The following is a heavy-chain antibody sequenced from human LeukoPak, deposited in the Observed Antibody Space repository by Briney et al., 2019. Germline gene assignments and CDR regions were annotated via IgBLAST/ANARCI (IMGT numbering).Heavy chain of an antibody. J-gene: IGHJ4*02. V-gene: IGHV3-33*01. CDR3: ARGGNSSSWIYFDY. Sequence: PGGSLRLSCAASGFTFSSYGMHWVRQAPGKGLEWVAVIWYDGSNKYYADSVKGRFTISRDNSKNTLYLQMNSLRAEGTAVYYCARGGNSSSWIYFDYWGQGTLVTVSS. CDR2: IWYDGSNK. CDR1: GFTFSSYG. D-gene: IGHD6-13*01.